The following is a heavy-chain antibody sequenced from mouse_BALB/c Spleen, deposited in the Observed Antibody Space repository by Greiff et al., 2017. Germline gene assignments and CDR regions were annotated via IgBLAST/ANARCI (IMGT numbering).Heavy chain of an antibody. J-gene: IGHJ4*01. V-gene: IGHV5-4*02. CDR2: ISDGGSYT. CDR3: AREGLLYAMDY. Sequence: EVMLVESGGGLVKPGGSLKLSCAASGFTFSDYYMYWVRQTPEKRLEWVATISDGGSYTYYPDSVKGRFTISRDNAKNNLYLQMSSLKSEDTAMYYCAREGLLYAMDYWGQGTSVTVSS. CDR1: GFTFSDYY. D-gene: IGHD3-3*01.